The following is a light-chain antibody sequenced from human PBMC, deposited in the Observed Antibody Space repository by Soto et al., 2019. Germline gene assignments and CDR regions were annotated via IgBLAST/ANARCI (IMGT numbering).Light chain of an antibody. CDR3: MQPLQSWT. CDR1: QSLLHSNGYNY. CDR2: LGS. V-gene: IGKV2-28*01. Sequence: DIVMTQSPLSLPVTPGGPASISCRSSQSLLHSNGYNYLDWYLQKPGQSPQLLIYLGSNRASGVPDRFSGSGSGTDFTLNISRVEAEDVGVYYCMQPLQSWTFGQGTKVDIK. J-gene: IGKJ1*01.